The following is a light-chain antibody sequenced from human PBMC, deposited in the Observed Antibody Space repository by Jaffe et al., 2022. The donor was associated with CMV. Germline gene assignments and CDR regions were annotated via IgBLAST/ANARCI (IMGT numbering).Light chain of an antibody. CDR2: GAS. J-gene: IGKJ1*01. V-gene: IGKV3D-15*01. CDR3: QQYKNWPPSWT. CDR1: QSISRN. Sequence: EIVMTQSPASLSVSPGERATLSCRASQSISRNLAWYQQKPGQAPRLLIYGASTRATGIPGRFSGSGSGTEFTLSITSLQSEDFAVYHCQQYKNWPPSWTFGQGTKVEIK.